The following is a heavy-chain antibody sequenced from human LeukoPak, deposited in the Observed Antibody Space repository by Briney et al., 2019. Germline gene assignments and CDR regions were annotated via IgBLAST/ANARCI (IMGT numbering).Heavy chain of an antibody. V-gene: IGHV3-15*01. CDR3: TTAVLRYFDWSLPFDY. Sequence: GGSLRLPYAASGFTFSNAWMSWVRQAPGKGLEWVGRIKSKTDGGTTDYAAPVKGRFTISRDDSKNTLYLQMNSLKTEDTAVYYCTTAVLRYFDWSLPFDYWGQGTLVTVSS. J-gene: IGHJ4*02. CDR2: IKSKTDGGTT. CDR1: GFTFSNAW. D-gene: IGHD3-9*01.